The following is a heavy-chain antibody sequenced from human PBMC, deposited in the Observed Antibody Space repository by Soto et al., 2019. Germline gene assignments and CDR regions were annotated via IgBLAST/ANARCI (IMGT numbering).Heavy chain of an antibody. J-gene: IGHJ6*02. V-gene: IGHV1-69*02. CDR3: AIQEYSSGWTTVGGYYYGMDV. CDR2: IIPILGIA. CDR1: GGTFSSYT. Sequence: ASVKVSCKASGGTFSSYTISWVRQAPGQGLEWMGRIIPILGIANYAQKFQGRVTITADKSTSTAYMELSSLRSEDTAVYYCAIQEYSSGWTTVGGYYYGMDVWGQGTTVTVSS. D-gene: IGHD6-19*01.